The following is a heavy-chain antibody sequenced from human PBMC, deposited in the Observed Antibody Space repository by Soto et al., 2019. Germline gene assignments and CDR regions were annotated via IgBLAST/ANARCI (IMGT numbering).Heavy chain of an antibody. D-gene: IGHD3-22*01. V-gene: IGHV3-48*03. CDR3: ARDKDYYDSSGYSYYLDY. CDR2: ISSSGSTI. J-gene: IGHJ4*02. Sequence: PGGSLRLSCAASGFTFSSYEMNWVRQAPGKGLEWVSYISSSGSTIYYADSVKGRFTISRDNAKNSLYLQMNSLRAEDTAVYYCARDKDYYDSSGYSYYLDYWGQGTLVTVSS. CDR1: GFTFSSYE.